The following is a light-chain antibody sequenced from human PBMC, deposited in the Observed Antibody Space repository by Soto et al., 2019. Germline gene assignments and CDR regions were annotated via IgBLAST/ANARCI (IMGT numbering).Light chain of an antibody. Sequence: QSALTQPASVSGSPGQSITISCTGTSSDVGGYNYVSWYQQHPGKAPKLMIYDVNNRPSGVSNRFSGSKSGNTVSLTISGLQAEDEADYYCSSYTGSSTYVVFGGGTQLTVL. V-gene: IGLV2-14*01. J-gene: IGLJ2*01. CDR1: SSDVGGYNY. CDR2: DVN. CDR3: SSYTGSSTYVV.